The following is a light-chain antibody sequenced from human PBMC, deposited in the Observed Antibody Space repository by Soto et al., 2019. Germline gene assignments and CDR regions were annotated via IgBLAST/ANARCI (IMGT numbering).Light chain of an antibody. Sequence: EIVLTQSPAPLSLSPGERATLSCRASQSVDRYLAWYQQKPGQAPRLLIYETSNRATGIPARFSGSGSGTDLTLTISSLEPEDFAVYYCQQRSKWPPLTFGGGTKVEIK. J-gene: IGKJ4*01. CDR3: QQRSKWPPLT. V-gene: IGKV3-11*01. CDR2: ETS. CDR1: QSVDRY.